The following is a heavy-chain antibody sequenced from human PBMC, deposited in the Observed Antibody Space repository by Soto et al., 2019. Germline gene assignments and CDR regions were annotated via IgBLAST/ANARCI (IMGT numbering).Heavy chain of an antibody. CDR1: GFTFSSYW. CDR3: ARANVLRFLEWLPGYGMDV. V-gene: IGHV3-74*01. Sequence: GGSLRLSCAASGFTFSSYWMHWVRQAPGKGLVWVSRINSDGSSTSYADSVKGRFTISRDNAKNTLYLQMNSLRAEDTAVYYCARANVLRFLEWLPGYGMDVWGQGTTVTVSS. J-gene: IGHJ6*02. D-gene: IGHD3-3*01. CDR2: INSDGSST.